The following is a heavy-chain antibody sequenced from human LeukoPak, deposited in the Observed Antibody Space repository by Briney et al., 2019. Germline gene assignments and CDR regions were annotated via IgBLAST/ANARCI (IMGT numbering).Heavy chain of an antibody. V-gene: IGHV1-46*01. D-gene: IGHD4-17*01. J-gene: IGHJ2*01. CDR3: ARATGGYGDYGWHFDL. Sequence: WASVKVSWKASGYTFTNYFIHWVRQAPGQGLEWMGIINPFGGGATYAQRFQGRVTMTRDTSSSTVSVDLSSLKSEDTAMYYCARATGGYGDYGWHFDLWGRGTLVTVSS. CDR2: INPFGGGA. CDR1: GYTFTNYF.